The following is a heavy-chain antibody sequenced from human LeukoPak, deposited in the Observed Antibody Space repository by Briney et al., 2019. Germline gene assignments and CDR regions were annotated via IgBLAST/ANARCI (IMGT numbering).Heavy chain of an antibody. Sequence: ASVKVSCTASGYTLSSYGISWVRQAPGQGLEWMGWISGYNSNTKYAQNIQGRVTMTIDTSTSTAYMELRSLRSDDTAVYYCARAQGPVVVVPGANWYFDLWGRGTLVTVS. J-gene: IGHJ2*01. CDR2: ISGYNSNT. CDR3: ARAQGPVVVVPGANWYFDL. V-gene: IGHV1-18*01. CDR1: GYTLSSYG. D-gene: IGHD2-2*01.